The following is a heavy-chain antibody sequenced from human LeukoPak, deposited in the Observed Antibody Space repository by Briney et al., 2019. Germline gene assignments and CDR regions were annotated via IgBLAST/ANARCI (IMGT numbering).Heavy chain of an antibody. J-gene: IGHJ6*03. CDR3: ARDGRVQLWLRDYYYYYYMDV. CDR1: GYTFTGYY. CDR2: INPNSGGT. D-gene: IGHD5-18*01. Sequence: ASVKVSCKASGYTFTGYYMHWVRQAPGQGLEWMGWINPNSGGTNYAQKFQGRVTMTRDTSISTAYMELSRLRSDDTAVYYCARDGRVQLWLRDYYYYYYMDVWGKGTTVTVSS. V-gene: IGHV1-2*02.